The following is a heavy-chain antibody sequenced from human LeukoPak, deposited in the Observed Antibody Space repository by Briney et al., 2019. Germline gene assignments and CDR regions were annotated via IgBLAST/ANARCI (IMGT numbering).Heavy chain of an antibody. Sequence: ASVKVCCKASGYTFTGYYMHWVRQAPGKGLEWMGGFDPEDGETIYAQKFQGRVTMTEDTSTDTAYMELSSLRSEDTAVYYCATDVREVVPAATGDYWGQGTLVTVSS. D-gene: IGHD2-2*01. CDR1: GYTFTGYY. J-gene: IGHJ4*02. V-gene: IGHV1-24*01. CDR3: ATDVREVVPAATGDY. CDR2: FDPEDGET.